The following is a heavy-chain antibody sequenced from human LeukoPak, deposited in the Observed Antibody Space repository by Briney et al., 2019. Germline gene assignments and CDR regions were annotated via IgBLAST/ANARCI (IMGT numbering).Heavy chain of an antibody. CDR3: ATDYAGNSLWYYYGLGV. V-gene: IGHV3-21*01. D-gene: IGHD4-23*01. CDR1: GFTFSHYS. CDR2: ISSDSRYI. J-gene: IGHJ6*02. Sequence: GGSLRLSCAASGFTFSHYSMNWVRQALGKGLEWVSSISSDSRYIYYADSLKGRFTISRDNAKNSLYLQMNSLRAEDTAVYYCATDYAGNSLWYYYGLGVWGQGTTVTVSS.